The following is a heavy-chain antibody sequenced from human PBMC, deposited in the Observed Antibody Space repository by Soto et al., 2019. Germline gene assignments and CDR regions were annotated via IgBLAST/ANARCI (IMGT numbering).Heavy chain of an antibody. Sequence: EVQLLEAGGGLVQPGGSLRLSCAASGFSFRDYGMSWVRQAPGKGLEWLSAIIGIGDTAYYADSVRGRFTISRDNSKNTLYLQLNDLGAEDTAIYYCAKDYDYGDSRPFDYWGQGTVVTVSS. V-gene: IGHV3-23*01. J-gene: IGHJ4*02. CDR2: IIGIGDTA. CDR1: GFSFRDYG. D-gene: IGHD4-17*01. CDR3: AKDYDYGDSRPFDY.